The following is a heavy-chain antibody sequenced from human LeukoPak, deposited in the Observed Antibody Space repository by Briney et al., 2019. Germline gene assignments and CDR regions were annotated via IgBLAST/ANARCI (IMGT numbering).Heavy chain of an antibody. CDR3: ARRQMVRGAHYGMDV. Sequence: GESLKISCKGSGYSFTSYWIGWVRQMPGKGLEWMGIIYPGDSDTRYSPSFQGQVTISADKSISTAYLQWSSLKASDTAMYYCARRQMVRGAHYGMDVWGQGTTVTASS. V-gene: IGHV5-51*01. CDR1: GYSFTSYW. D-gene: IGHD3-10*01. CDR2: IYPGDSDT. J-gene: IGHJ6*02.